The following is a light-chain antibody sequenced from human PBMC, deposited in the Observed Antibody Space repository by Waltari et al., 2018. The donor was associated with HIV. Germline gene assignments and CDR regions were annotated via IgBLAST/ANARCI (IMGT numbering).Light chain of an antibody. CDR1: ESLRHDNGFKY. V-gene: IGKV2-28*01. Sequence: VVMIQSHRYLPVSVVEPASFSFASNESLRHDNGFKYLDCYLQRPGRAPQLLIQLATSRAFGAPTRFGGSASDTNFTLTISRVESDDVGLYYCMQTLRIPWAFGQGTRV. J-gene: IGKJ1*01. CDR3: MQTLRIPWA. CDR2: LAT.